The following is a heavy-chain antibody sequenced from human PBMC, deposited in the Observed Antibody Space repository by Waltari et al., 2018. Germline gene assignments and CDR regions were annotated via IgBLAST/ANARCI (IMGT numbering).Heavy chain of an antibody. Sequence: QVQLVQSGAEMRKPGSSVKVSCKASGGTFSRYAISWVRQAPGQGLEWMGGIFPIFGTANYAQKFQGRATITADESTSTAYMELSSLRSEDTAVYYCARDLRTEYSSSWFGVDVWGQWTTVTVSS. CDR2: IFPIFGTA. CDR1: GGTFSRYA. D-gene: IGHD6-6*01. V-gene: IGHV1-69*01. CDR3: ARDLRTEYSSSWFGVDV. J-gene: IGHJ6*02.